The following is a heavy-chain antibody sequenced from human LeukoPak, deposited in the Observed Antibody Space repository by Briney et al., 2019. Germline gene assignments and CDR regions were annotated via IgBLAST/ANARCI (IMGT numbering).Heavy chain of an antibody. CDR3: ARGGYCSGGSCYSIDY. CDR2: IYYSGST. V-gene: IGHV4-39*07. Sequence: PSETLSLTCTVSGGSISSSSYYWGWIRQPPGKGLEWIGSIYYSGSTYYNPSLKSRVTISVDKSKNQFSLKLSSVTAADTAVYYCARGGYCSGGSCYSIDYWGQGTLVTVSS. J-gene: IGHJ4*02. CDR1: GGSISSSSYY. D-gene: IGHD2-15*01.